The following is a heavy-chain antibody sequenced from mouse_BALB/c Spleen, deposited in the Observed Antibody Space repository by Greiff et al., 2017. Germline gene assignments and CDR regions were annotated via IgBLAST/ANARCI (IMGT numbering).Heavy chain of an antibody. V-gene: IGHV1S22*01. CDR2: IYPGSGST. Sequence: LKQPGSELVRPGASVKLSCKASGYTFTSYWMHWVKQRHGQGLEWIGNIYPGSGSTNYDEKFKSKGTLTVDTSSSTAYMHLSSLTSEDSAVYYCTRGYGNYETWFAYWGQGTLVTVSA. D-gene: IGHD2-10*02. CDR1: GYTFTSYW. J-gene: IGHJ3*01. CDR3: TRGYGNYETWFAY.